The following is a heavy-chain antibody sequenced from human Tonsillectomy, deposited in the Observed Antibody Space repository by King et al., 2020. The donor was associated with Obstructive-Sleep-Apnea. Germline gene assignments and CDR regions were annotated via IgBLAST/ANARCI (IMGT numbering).Heavy chain of an antibody. CDR3: AREAQGYFGLDV. J-gene: IGHJ6*02. V-gene: IGHV3-30*03. CDR1: GFIFGLNV. CDR2: VSYDERNK. Sequence: VQLVESGGGVVQPGRSLRLSCAASGFIFGLNVMHWVRQAPGKGLEWGALVSYDERNKDYADSVKGRFSISRDNSKNVLFLQMNSLRIEDTAVHYCAREAQGYFGLDVWGQGTTVTVSS.